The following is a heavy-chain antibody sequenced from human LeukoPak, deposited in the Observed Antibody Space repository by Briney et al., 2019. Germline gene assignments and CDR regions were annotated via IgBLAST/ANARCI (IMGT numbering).Heavy chain of an antibody. CDR3: AKPAAADMYNWFDP. CDR2: ISGSGGST. Sequence: PGGSLRLSCAASGFTFSTYPMYWVRQAPGKGLEWVSTISGSGGSTYYADSVKGRFTISRDNSKNTLYLQMNSLRAEDTAVYYCAKPAAADMYNWFDPWGQGTLVTVSS. J-gene: IGHJ5*02. V-gene: IGHV3-23*01. D-gene: IGHD6-13*01. CDR1: GFTFSTYP.